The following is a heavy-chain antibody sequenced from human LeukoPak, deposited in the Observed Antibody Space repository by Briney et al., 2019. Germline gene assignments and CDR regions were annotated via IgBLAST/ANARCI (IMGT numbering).Heavy chain of an antibody. V-gene: IGHV4-34*01. CDR1: GGSFSGYY. D-gene: IGHD6-6*01. CDR2: INHSGST. Sequence: SETLSLTCAVYGGSFSGYYWSWIRQPPGKGLEWIGEINHSGSTNYNPSLKSRVTISVDTSKNQFSLKLSSVTAADTAVYYCASGAIAARPFDYWGQGTLVTVSS. J-gene: IGHJ4*02. CDR3: ASGAIAARPFDY.